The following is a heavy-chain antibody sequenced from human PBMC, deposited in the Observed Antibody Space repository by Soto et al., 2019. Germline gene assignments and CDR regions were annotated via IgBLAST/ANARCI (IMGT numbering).Heavy chain of an antibody. V-gene: IGHV3-21*01. CDR2: ISSSSSYI. J-gene: IGHJ6*02. CDR3: ARDGTGLRVGYYDMDV. D-gene: IGHD4-17*01. Sequence: PGGSLRLSCAASGFPFDDYSMNWVRQVPGKGLEWVSSISSSSSYIYYADSVKGRFTISRDNAKNSLYLQMNSLRVEDTAVYYCARDGTGLRVGYYDMDVWGQGTTVTVSS. CDR1: GFPFDDYS.